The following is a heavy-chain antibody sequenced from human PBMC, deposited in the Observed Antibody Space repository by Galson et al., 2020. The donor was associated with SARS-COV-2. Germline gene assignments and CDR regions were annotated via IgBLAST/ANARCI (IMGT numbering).Heavy chain of an antibody. CDR1: GFTFTTNG. J-gene: IGHJ4*02. CDR2: IWYDGSKK. D-gene: IGHD4-4*01. Sequence: GESLKISCAASGFTFTTNGMHWVRQAPGKGLEWVAVIWYDGSKKYYADSVKGRFTISRDNSKNTLYLQMNSLRAEDTAVYYCARDGNDYSNYFFDNWGQGTLVTVSS. CDR3: ARDGNDYSNYFFDN. V-gene: IGHV3-33*01.